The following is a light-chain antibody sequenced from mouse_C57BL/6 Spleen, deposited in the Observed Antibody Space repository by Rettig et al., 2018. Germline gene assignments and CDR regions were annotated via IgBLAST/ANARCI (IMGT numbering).Light chain of an antibody. V-gene: IGKV4-55*01. CDR2: DTS. Sequence: QIVLTQSPAIMSASPGEKVTMTCSASSSVSYMYWYHQKPGSSPRLLIYDTSNLASGVPVRFSGSGSGTSYSLTISRMEAEDAATYYCQQWSSYLLTFGAGTKLELK. CDR1: SSVSY. J-gene: IGKJ5*01. CDR3: QQWSSYLLT.